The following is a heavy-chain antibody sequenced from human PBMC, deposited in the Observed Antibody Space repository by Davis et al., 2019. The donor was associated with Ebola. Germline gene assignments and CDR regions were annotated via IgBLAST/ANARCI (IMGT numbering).Heavy chain of an antibody. Sequence: ASVEVSCKASGYTFTSYYMHWVRQAPGQGLEWMGLINPSGGSTSYAQKFQGRVTMTRDTSTSTVYMELSSLRSEDTAVYYCARGGATVTGYYYYGMDVWGQGTTVTVSS. CDR3: ARGGATVTGYYYYGMDV. D-gene: IGHD4-11*01. CDR2: INPSGGST. V-gene: IGHV1-46*01. CDR1: GYTFTSYY. J-gene: IGHJ6*02.